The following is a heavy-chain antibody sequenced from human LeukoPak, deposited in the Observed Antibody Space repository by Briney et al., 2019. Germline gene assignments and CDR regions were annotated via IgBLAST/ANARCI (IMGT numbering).Heavy chain of an antibody. J-gene: IGHJ3*02. CDR1: GGSISRGGYY. V-gene: IGHV4-31*03. CDR2: IYYSGST. CDR3: ARDYGSEENDAFDI. D-gene: IGHD3-10*01. Sequence: RPSETLSLTCTVSGGSISRGGYYWSWIRQHPGKGLEWIGYIYYSGSTYYNPSLKSRVTISVDTSKNQFSLKLSSVTAADTAVYYCARDYGSEENDAFDIWGQGTMVTVSS.